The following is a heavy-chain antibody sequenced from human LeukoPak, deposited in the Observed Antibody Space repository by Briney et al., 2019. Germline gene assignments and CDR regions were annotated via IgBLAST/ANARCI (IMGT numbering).Heavy chain of an antibody. D-gene: IGHD2-2*02. V-gene: IGHV3-23*01. CDR1: GFTFSDYY. Sequence: GGSLRLSCAASGFTFSDYYMSWVRQAPGKGLEWVSAISGSGGSTYYADSVKGRFTISRDNSKNTLYLQMNSLRAEDTAVYYCAKSGTSRYMYYYMDVWGKGTTVTVSS. CDR3: AKSGTSRYMYYYMDV. J-gene: IGHJ6*03. CDR2: ISGSGGST.